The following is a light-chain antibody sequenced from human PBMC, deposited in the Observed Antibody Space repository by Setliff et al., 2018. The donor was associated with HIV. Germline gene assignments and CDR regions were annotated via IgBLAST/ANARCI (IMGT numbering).Light chain of an antibody. CDR2: DVS. CDR3: CSYAGSYKV. V-gene: IGLV2-11*01. J-gene: IGLJ1*01. Sequence: QSALTQPRSVSGSPGQSVTISCTGTSRDFGGYNYVSWYQQHPGKAPKLMIYDVSKRPSGVPDRFSGSKSGNTASLTISGLQAEDEADYYCCSYAGSYKVFGTGTKVTVL. CDR1: SRDFGGYNY.